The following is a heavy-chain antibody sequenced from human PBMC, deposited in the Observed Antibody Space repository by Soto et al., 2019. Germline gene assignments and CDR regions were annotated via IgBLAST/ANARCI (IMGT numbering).Heavy chain of an antibody. D-gene: IGHD6-13*01. V-gene: IGHV4-30-4*01. CDR1: GGSIISGDYY. J-gene: IGHJ4*02. CDR3: IAAASYSTFDY. CDR2: IYYSGST. Sequence: SETLSLTCTVSGGSIISGDYYWSWIRQPPGKGLEWIGYIYYSGSTYYNPSLKSRVTISVDTSKNQFSLKLSSVTAADTAVYYCIAAASYSTFDYWGQGTLVTVSS.